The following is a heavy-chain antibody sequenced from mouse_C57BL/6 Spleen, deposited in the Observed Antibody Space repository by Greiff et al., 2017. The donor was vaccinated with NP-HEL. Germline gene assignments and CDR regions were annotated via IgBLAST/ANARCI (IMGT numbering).Heavy chain of an antibody. J-gene: IGHJ2*01. Sequence: EVKLQESGPGLVKPSQSLSLTCSVTGYSITSGYYWNWIRQFPGNQLEWMGYISYDGSNNYNPSLKNRISITRDTSKNQFFLKLNSVTTEDTATYYCASKSLYDGHYGFDYWGQGTTLTVSS. CDR3: ASKSLYDGHYGFDY. V-gene: IGHV3-6*01. CDR2: ISYDGSN. CDR1: GYSITSGYY. D-gene: IGHD2-3*01.